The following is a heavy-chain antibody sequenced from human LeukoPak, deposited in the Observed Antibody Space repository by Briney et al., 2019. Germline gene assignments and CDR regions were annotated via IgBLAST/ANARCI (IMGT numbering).Heavy chain of an antibody. CDR3: AKRSYYYDSSGYQDGAFDI. D-gene: IGHD3-22*01. V-gene: IGHV3-23*01. CDR2: ISGSGGST. Sequence: GGSLRLSCAASGFTFSSYAMSWVRQAPGKGLEWVSAISGSGGSTYYADSVKGRFTISRDNSKNTLYLQMNSLRAEDTAVYYCAKRSYYYDSSGYQDGAFDIWGQGIMVTVSS. CDR1: GFTFSSYA. J-gene: IGHJ3*02.